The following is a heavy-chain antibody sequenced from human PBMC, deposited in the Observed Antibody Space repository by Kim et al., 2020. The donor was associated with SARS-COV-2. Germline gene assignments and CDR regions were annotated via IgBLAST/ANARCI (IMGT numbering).Heavy chain of an antibody. J-gene: IGHJ4*02. CDR3: ARGPESTFDY. CDR1: GGSFSGYY. Sequence: SETLSLTCAVYGGSFSGYYWSWIRQPPGKGLEWIGEINHSGSTNYNPSLKSRVTISVDTSKNQFSLKLSSVTAADTAVYYCARGPESTFDYWGQGTLVTVSS. V-gene: IGHV4-34*01. CDR2: INHSGST.